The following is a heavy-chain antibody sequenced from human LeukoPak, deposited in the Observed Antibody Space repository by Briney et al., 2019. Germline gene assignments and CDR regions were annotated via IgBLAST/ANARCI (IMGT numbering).Heavy chain of an antibody. CDR2: IFYSGST. Sequence: PSETLSLTCTVSGGSISSYYWSWIRQPPGKGLEWIGYIFYSGSTDYNPSLKSRVTISVHTSKNQFSLKLSSVTAADTAVYFCARHAGGYTYFDYWGQGTLVTVSS. CDR3: ARHAGGYTYFDY. CDR1: GGSISSYY. J-gene: IGHJ4*02. V-gene: IGHV4-59*08. D-gene: IGHD5-12*01.